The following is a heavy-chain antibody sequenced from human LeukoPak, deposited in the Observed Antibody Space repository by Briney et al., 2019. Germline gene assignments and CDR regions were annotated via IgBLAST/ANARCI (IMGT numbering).Heavy chain of an antibody. V-gene: IGHV3-7*01. D-gene: IGHD6-19*01. Sequence: AGGSLRLSCAASGFTFSSYWMSWVRQAPGKGLEWVANIKQDGSETYYVDSVKGRFTIFRDNAKNSLYLQMNSLRAEDTAVYYCASVAGTHLFHYYYMDVWGKGTTVTVSS. CDR2: IKQDGSET. CDR1: GFTFSSYW. CDR3: ASVAGTHLFHYYYMDV. J-gene: IGHJ6*03.